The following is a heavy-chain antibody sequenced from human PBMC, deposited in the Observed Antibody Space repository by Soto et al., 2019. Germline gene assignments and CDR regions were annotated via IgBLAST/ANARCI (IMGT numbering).Heavy chain of an antibody. J-gene: IGHJ5*02. CDR1: GGSFSGYY. CDR2: INHSGST. Sequence: QVQLQQWGAGLLKPSETLSLTCAVYGGSFSGYYWSWIRQPPGKGLEWIGEINHSGSTNYNPSLKSRVTISVDTSKNQFSLKLSSVTAADTAVYYCARGKWDYDFWSGYYWNWFDPWGQGTLVTVSS. CDR3: ARGKWDYDFWSGYYWNWFDP. D-gene: IGHD3-3*01. V-gene: IGHV4-34*01.